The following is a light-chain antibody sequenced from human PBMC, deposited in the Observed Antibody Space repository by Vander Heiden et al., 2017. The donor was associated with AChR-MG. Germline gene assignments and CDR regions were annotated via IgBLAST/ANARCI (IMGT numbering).Light chain of an antibody. Sequence: DIVMTQSPATLSVSPGDRATLSCMARQRVSSNLARYQQTPGQAPRLIIDGASTGTAGIPTRSSSGEAGTVFTLTSSSLQSEDFAVYCWQQYNGGPQCTLGQGTKVEIK. V-gene: IGKV3-15*01. J-gene: IGKJ1*01. CDR1: QRVSSN. CDR3: QQYNGGPQCT. CDR2: GAS.